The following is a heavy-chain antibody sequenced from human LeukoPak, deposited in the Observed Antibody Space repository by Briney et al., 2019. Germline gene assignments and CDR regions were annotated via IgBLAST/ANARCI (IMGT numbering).Heavy chain of an antibody. CDR2: IYFTGSS. J-gene: IGHJ4*02. D-gene: IGHD3-16*02. V-gene: IGHV4-39*07. CDR1: DVSIKNSSFS. CDR3: ARVGDMITFGGVIVEGYFDY. Sequence: SETLSLTCSISDVSIKNSSFSRGWIRQPPGKGLEWIGNIYFTGSSYYNPSLMRRVTISVDTSKNQCSLKLGSVTPEDTAVYYCARVGDMITFGGVIVEGYFDYWGQGTLVTVSS.